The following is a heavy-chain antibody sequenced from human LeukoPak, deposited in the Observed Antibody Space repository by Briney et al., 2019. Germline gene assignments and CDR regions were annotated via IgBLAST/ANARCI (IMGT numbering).Heavy chain of an antibody. CDR1: KFAFSSYA. D-gene: IGHD1-26*01. V-gene: IGHV3-23*01. CDR3: GKNRYSGSLSPFDI. J-gene: IGHJ3*02. Sequence: GGSLRLSCAASKFAFSSYAMSWVRQARGEGLERVSAISGGGGNTYHADSVKGRFTISRDNSKNTLYLQMNSLRAEDTAVYYCGKNRYSGSLSPFDIWGQGTMVTVSS. CDR2: ISGGGGNT.